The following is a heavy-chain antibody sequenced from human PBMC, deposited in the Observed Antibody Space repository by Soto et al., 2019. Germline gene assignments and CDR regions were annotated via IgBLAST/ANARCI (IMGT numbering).Heavy chain of an antibody. D-gene: IGHD3-10*01. Sequence: SVKVSCKASGGTFSIYSISWVRQAPGQGLEWMGGIIPIFGTANYAQKFQGRVTITADESTSTAYMELSSLRSEDTAVYYCAINCYGSVPPYGMDVWGQGTTVTVSS. J-gene: IGHJ6*02. CDR3: AINCYGSVPPYGMDV. CDR2: IIPIFGTA. CDR1: GGTFSIYS. V-gene: IGHV1-69*13.